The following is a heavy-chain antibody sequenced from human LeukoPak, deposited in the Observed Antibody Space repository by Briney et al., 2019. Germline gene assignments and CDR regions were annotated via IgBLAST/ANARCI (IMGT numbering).Heavy chain of an antibody. Sequence: GGSLRLSCAASGFTFSSYAMSWVRQAPGKGLEWVANMDQDGREKYYVDSVKGRFTISRDNSKNSLYLQMNSLRVEDTAVYYCACGGVLWFRESYFDHWGQGTLVTVSS. V-gene: IGHV3-7*03. D-gene: IGHD3-10*01. J-gene: IGHJ4*02. CDR1: GFTFSSYA. CDR3: ACGGVLWFRESYFDH. CDR2: MDQDGREK.